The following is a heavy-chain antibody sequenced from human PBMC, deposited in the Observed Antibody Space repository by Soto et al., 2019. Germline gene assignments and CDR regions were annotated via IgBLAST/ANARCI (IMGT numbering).Heavy chain of an antibody. CDR1: GGSISSSSYY. D-gene: IGHD3-3*01. CDR3: ASEPDFWSGYYAGGFDY. V-gene: IGHV4-39*01. CDR2: IYYSGST. J-gene: IGHJ4*02. Sequence: SETLSLTCTVSGGSISSSSYYWGWIRQPPWKGLEWIGSIYYSGSTYYNPSLKSRVTISVDTSKNQFSLKLSSVTAADTAVYYCASEPDFWSGYYAGGFDYWGQGTLVTVSS.